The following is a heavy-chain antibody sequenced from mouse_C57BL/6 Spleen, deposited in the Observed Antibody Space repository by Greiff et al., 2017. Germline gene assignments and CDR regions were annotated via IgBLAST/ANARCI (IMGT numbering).Heavy chain of an antibody. CDR1: GYTFTSYW. J-gene: IGHJ3*01. Sequence: QVQLKQPGAELVKPGASVKLSCNASGYTFTSYWMHWVKQRPGQGLEWIGMIHPNSGSTNYNEKFKSKATLTVDKSSSTAYMQLSSLTSEDSAVYYCASGYDLPFAYWGQGTLVTVSA. V-gene: IGHV1-64*01. D-gene: IGHD1-2*01. CDR3: ASGYDLPFAY. CDR2: IHPNSGST.